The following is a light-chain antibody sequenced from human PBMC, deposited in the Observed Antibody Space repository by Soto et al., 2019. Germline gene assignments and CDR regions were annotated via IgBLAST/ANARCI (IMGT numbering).Light chain of an antibody. J-gene: IGLJ2*01. CDR1: SSNIGSNY. CDR3: GTWDSSLSGGV. V-gene: IGLV1-51*01. Sequence: QSALTQPPSVSAAPGQKVTISCSGSSSNIGSNYVSWYQQLPGTAPKLLIYDNNKRRSGIPDRFSGSKSGTSATLGITGLQTGDEAHYYCGTWDSSLSGGVFGGGTKVTVL. CDR2: DNN.